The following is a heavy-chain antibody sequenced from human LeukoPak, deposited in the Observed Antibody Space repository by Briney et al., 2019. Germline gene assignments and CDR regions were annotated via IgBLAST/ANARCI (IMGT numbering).Heavy chain of an antibody. V-gene: IGHV3-48*04. CDR1: GFTFSSYS. J-gene: IGHJ6*02. D-gene: IGHD5-18*01. Sequence: PGGSLRLSCAASGFTFSSYSMNWVRRAPGKGLEWVSYISSSSSTIYYADSVKGRFTISRDNAKNSLYLQMNSLRAEDTAVYYCASWGSDTAMVINYYYYGMDVWGQGTTVTVSS. CDR3: ASWGSDTAMVINYYYYGMDV. CDR2: ISSSSSTI.